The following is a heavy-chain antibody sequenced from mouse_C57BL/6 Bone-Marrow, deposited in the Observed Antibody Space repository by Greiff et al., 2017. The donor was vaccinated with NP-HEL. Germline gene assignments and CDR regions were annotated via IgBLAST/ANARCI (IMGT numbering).Heavy chain of an antibody. D-gene: IGHD2-4*01. V-gene: IGHV1-64*01. CDR1: GYTFTSYW. CDR2: IDPTSGGT. Sequence: QVQLQQPGAELVKPGASVKLSCKASGYTFTSYWMHWVKQRPGQGLEWIGMIDPTSGGTKYNEKFKGKATLTVDKPSSTAYMQLSSLTSEDSAVDYCARGGYDYEGHYAMGYWGQGTSVTVSS. J-gene: IGHJ4*01. CDR3: ARGGYDYEGHYAMGY.